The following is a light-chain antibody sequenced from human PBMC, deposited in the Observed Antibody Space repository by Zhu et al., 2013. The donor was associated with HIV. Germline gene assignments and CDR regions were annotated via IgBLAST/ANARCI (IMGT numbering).Light chain of an antibody. CDR1: NSDVGGYNY. CDR2: EVS. J-gene: IGLJ2*01. Sequence: QSALTQPASVSGSPGQSITISCTGTNSDVGGYNYVSWYQQHPGKAPKLMIYEVSNRPSGVSNRFSGSKSGNTASLTISGLQAEDEADYYCSSYTSSSTLLFGGGTKLTVL. CDR3: SSYTSSSTLL. V-gene: IGLV2-14*01.